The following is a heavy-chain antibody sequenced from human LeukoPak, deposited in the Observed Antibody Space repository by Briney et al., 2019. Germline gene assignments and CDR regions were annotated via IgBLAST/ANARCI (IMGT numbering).Heavy chain of an antibody. V-gene: IGHV4-34*01. Sequence: SETLSLTCAVYGGSFSGYYWSWIRQPPGKGLEWIGEINHSGSTNYNPSLKSRVTISVDTSKNQFSLKLSSVTAADTAVYYYARGYSYGSWGQGTLVTVSS. CDR2: INHSGST. D-gene: IGHD5-18*01. CDR1: GGSFSGYY. CDR3: ARGYSYGS. J-gene: IGHJ5*02.